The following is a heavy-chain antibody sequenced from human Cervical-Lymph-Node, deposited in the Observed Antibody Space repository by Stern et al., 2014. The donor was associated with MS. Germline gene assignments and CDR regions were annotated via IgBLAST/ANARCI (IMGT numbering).Heavy chain of an antibody. V-gene: IGHV4-30-4*01. Sequence: QVQLQESGPGLVKPSQTLSLTCAVTGGSISSAEYYWSWIRQSPGKGLEWIGYIHNSGTTYYNPSLKSRVTISVDTSKNQFSLKLRSVTAADTAVYCSRDADGYSLVFGYWGRGTLVTVSS. CDR3: SRDADGYSLVFGY. D-gene: IGHD5-24*01. CDR2: IHNSGTT. J-gene: IGHJ4*02. CDR1: GGSISSAEYY.